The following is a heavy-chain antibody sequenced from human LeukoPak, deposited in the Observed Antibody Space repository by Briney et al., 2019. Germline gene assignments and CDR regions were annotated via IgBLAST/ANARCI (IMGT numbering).Heavy chain of an antibody. V-gene: IGHV1-69*05. CDR2: IIPIFGTA. CDR3: ARQYYYDSSGDFDY. D-gene: IGHD3-22*01. CDR1: GGTFSSYA. J-gene: IGHJ4*02. Sequence: ASVKVSCKASGGTFSSYAISWVRQAPGQGLEWMGRIIPIFGTANYAQKFQGRVTITTDESTSTAYMELSSLRSEDTAVYYCARQYYYDSSGDFDYWGQGTLVTVSS.